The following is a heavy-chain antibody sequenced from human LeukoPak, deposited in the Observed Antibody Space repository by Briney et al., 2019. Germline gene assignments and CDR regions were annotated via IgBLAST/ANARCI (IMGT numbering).Heavy chain of an antibody. V-gene: IGHV3-30*18. CDR1: GFTFSSSG. CDR2: ISYDGSNK. D-gene: IGHD1-7*01. CDR3: AKDLFNWSYNCFDY. J-gene: IGHJ4*02. Sequence: GGSLRLSCAASGFTFSSSGMHWVRQAPGKGLEWVAVISYDGSNKYYADSVKGRFTISRDNSKNTLYLQMNSLRAEDTAVYYCAKDLFNWSYNCFDYWGQGTLVTVSS.